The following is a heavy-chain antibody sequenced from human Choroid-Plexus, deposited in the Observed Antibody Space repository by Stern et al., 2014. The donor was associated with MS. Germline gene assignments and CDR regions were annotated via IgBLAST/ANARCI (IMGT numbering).Heavy chain of an antibody. V-gene: IGHV3-30*18. CDR1: GFTLGSCA. Sequence: MQLVESGGGVVQPGRPPRLSCVASGFTLGSCAMHWVRQAPGKGLEWVAGVSYDGSNEYYADSVKGRFTISRDNSQNTLYMQMSSLRPEDTAVYYCAKDRQYLTYFFDHWGQGSLVTVSS. CDR3: AKDRQYLTYFFDH. D-gene: IGHD2/OR15-2a*01. CDR2: VSYDGSNE. J-gene: IGHJ5*02.